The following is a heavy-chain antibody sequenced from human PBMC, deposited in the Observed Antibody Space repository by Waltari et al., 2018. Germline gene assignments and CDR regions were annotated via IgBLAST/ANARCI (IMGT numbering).Heavy chain of an antibody. V-gene: IGHV4-59*01. CDR3: ARDRRYCSSTSCEQHAFDI. CDR2: IYYSGST. Sequence: QVQLQESGPGLVKPSETLSLTCTVSGGSISSYYWSWIRQPPGKGLEWIGYIYYSGSTNYNPSLKSRVTISVDTSKNQFSLKLSSVTAVDTAVYYCARDRRYCSSTSCEQHAFDIWGQGTMVTVSS. D-gene: IGHD2-2*01. CDR1: GGSISSYY. J-gene: IGHJ3*02.